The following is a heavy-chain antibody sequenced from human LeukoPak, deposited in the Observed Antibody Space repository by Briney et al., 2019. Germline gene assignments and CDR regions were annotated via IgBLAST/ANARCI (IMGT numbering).Heavy chain of an antibody. CDR3: ATERGVGAPNWFDP. J-gene: IGHJ5*02. CDR2: TSLDGSNK. CDR1: GFTFSGYG. V-gene: IGHV3-30*03. D-gene: IGHD1-26*01. Sequence: GGSLRLSCAASGFTFSGYGMHWVRQAPGKGLEWVAVTSLDGSNKYYADSVQGRFTISRDNSKNTLYLQMNSLRAEDAAVYYCATERGVGAPNWFDPWGQGTLVTVSS.